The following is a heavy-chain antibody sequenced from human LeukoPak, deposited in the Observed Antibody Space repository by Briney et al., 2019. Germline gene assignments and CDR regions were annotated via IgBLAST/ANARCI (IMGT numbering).Heavy chain of an antibody. D-gene: IGHD3-10*01. V-gene: IGHV3-11*01. Sequence: GGSLRLSCAASGFTFSDYYMSWIRQAPGKGLGWVSYISSSSNTIYYADSVKGRFTISRDNAKNSLYLQMNSLRAEDTAVYYCARDGSSGSYYIDCWGQGTLVTVSS. CDR2: ISSSSNTI. CDR1: GFTFSDYY. CDR3: ARDGSSGSYYIDC. J-gene: IGHJ4*02.